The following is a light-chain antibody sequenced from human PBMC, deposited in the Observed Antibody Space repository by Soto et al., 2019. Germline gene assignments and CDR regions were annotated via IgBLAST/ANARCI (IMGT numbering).Light chain of an antibody. CDR3: QQYNSYLLT. V-gene: IGKV1-5*01. J-gene: IGKJ4*01. CDR2: EGS. CDR1: QNIGTW. Sequence: DIQMTQSPSTLSALVGDRVTITCRASQNIGTWLAWYQQKPGKAPKLLIYEGSTLEGGVPSRFSGSGSGTEFTLTISRLQPDDFATYYCQQYNSYLLTFGGGTKVEIQ.